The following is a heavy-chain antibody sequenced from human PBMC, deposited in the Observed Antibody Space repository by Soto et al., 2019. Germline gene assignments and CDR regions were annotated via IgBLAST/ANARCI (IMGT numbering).Heavy chain of an antibody. CDR2: IKSKTDGGTT. D-gene: IGHD2-2*02. CDR3: TTDSYCSSTSCYTHYYYYGMDV. J-gene: IGHJ6*02. Sequence: PGGSLRLSCAASGFTFSNAWMSWVRQAPGKGLEWVGRIKSKTDGGTTDYAAPVKGRFTISRDDSKNTLYLQMNSMKTEETAVFYCTTDSYCSSTSCYTHYYYYGMDVWGQGTTVTVSS. V-gene: IGHV3-15*01. CDR1: GFTFSNAW.